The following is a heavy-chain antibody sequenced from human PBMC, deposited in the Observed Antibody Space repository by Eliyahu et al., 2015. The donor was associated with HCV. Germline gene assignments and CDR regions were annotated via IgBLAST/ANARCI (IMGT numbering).Heavy chain of an antibody. V-gene: IGHV4-28*01. CDR3: AIARGNYLGGHYFDY. CDR1: GYAISSSXW. Sequence: VQLQESGPGLVXPSDTLSXSCXVSGYAISSSXWWGWIRQSPGKGLEWIGFMYYRGSTSYTPSLNSRVTMSLDTARNQFSMSLNSVTAVDTAIYYCAIARGNYLGGHYFDYWGRGTLVTVSS. J-gene: IGHJ4*02. D-gene: IGHD1-26*01. CDR2: MYYRGST.